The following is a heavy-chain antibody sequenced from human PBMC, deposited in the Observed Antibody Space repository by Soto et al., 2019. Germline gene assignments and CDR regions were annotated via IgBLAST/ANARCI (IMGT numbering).Heavy chain of an antibody. CDR2: ISSGVSDT. J-gene: IGHJ6*02. CDR1: GFTFSSSV. V-gene: IGHV3-30*04. Sequence: HPGGSLRLSCVASGFTFSSSVMHWVRQAPGKGLEWVADISSGVSDTYYAASVKGRFTISTDNSKNTLYLQMNSLTADDTAVYYCARGGGVVPTAGYNYHGMDVWGQGTTVTVSS. CDR3: ARGGGVVPTAGYNYHGMDV. D-gene: IGHD2-2*01.